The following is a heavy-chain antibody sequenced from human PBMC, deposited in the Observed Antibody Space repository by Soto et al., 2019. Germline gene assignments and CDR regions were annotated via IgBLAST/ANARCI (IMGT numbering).Heavy chain of an antibody. J-gene: IGHJ5*02. V-gene: IGHV3-21*01. Sequence: EVQLVESGGGLVKPGGSLRLSCAASGFTFSSYSMNWVRQAPGKGLEWVSSISSSSSYIYYADSVKGRFTISRDNAKNSLYLQMNSLRAEDTAVYYCARDPFGMVTASVDPWGQGTLVTVSS. CDR1: GFTFSSYS. D-gene: IGHD2-21*02. CDR3: ARDPFGMVTASVDP. CDR2: ISSSSSYI.